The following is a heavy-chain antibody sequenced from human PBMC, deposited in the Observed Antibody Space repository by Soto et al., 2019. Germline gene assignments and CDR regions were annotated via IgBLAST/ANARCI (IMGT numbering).Heavy chain of an antibody. D-gene: IGHD3-16*01. J-gene: IGHJ4*02. CDR1: GFTFSSYA. CDR2: ISYDGSNK. V-gene: IGHV3-30-3*01. CDR3: ARDVRLWEIRGDY. Sequence: QVQLVESGGGVVQPGRSLRLSCAASGFTFSSYAMHWVRQAPGKGLEWVAGISYDGSNKYYADSVKGRFTISRDNSKNTLYLQMNSLRAEDTAVYYCARDVRLWEIRGDYWGQGTLVTVSS.